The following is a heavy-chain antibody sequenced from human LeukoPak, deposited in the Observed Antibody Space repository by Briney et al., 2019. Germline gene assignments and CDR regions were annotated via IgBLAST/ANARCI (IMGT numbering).Heavy chain of an antibody. V-gene: IGHV3-48*03. CDR2: ISSSGSTI. CDR1: GFTFDDYT. D-gene: IGHD3-22*01. J-gene: IGHJ4*02. Sequence: GGSLRLSCAASGFTFDDYTMHWVRQAPGKGLEWVSYISSSGSTIYYADSVKGRFTISRDNAKNSLYLQMNSLRAEDTAVYYCKGYYDSSGYKAYWGQGTLVTVSS. CDR3: KGYYDSSGYKAY.